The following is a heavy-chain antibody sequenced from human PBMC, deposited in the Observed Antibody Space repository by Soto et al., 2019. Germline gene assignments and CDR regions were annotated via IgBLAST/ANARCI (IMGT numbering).Heavy chain of an antibody. Sequence: QVHLVQSGAEVKKPGSSVKVSCKASGGTFTSYAMSWVRQAPGQGLQWMGGIIPVIGSADYAQIFRGRVTIIADESTCKAYMELSSLRSEDTAVYYCATPARSTYSNGMVETLTYFASWGQGTLVTVSS. D-gene: IGHD1-26*01. CDR3: ATPARSTYSNGMVETLTYFAS. CDR1: GGTFTSYA. V-gene: IGHV1-69*01. CDR2: IIPVIGSA. J-gene: IGHJ4*02.